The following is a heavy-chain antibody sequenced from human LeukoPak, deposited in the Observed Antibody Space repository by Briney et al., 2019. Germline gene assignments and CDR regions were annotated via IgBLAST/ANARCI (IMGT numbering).Heavy chain of an antibody. CDR3: ARGDYRYYFDY. V-gene: IGHV3-30-3*01. CDR2: ISYDGSNK. D-gene: IGHD4-11*01. Sequence: GGSLRLSCAASGFTFSSYAMHWVRQAPGKGLEWVAVISYDGSNKYYADSVKGRFTISRDNSKNTLYLQMNSLRAEDTAVYYCARGDYRYYFDYWGQGTLVTVSS. J-gene: IGHJ4*02. CDR1: GFTFSSYA.